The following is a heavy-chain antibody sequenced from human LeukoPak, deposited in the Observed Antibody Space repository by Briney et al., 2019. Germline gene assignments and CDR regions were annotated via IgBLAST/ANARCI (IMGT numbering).Heavy chain of an antibody. CDR3: ARERIAAAGTIDP. CDR1: GFTFSSYA. J-gene: IGHJ5*02. CDR2: IPYDGSNK. D-gene: IGHD6-13*01. Sequence: PGRSLRLSCAASGFTFSSYAMHWVRQAPGKGLEWVAVIPYDGSNKYYADSVKGRFTISRDNSKNTLYLQMNSLRAEDTAVYYCARERIAAAGTIDPWGQGTLVTVSS. V-gene: IGHV3-30-3*01.